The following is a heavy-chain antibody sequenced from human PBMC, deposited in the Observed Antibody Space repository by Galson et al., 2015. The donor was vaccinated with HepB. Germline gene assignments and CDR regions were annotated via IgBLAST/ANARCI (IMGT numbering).Heavy chain of an antibody. J-gene: IGHJ4*02. CDR2: IYRGDKT. D-gene: IGHD3-22*01. V-gene: IGHV3-53*01. Sequence: LRLSCAGSGFTVSSSFMTWVRQAPGKGLEWVSLIYRGDKTYYADSVKGRFTISRDNSNTLYLQVNSLRAEDTAVYYCAREVYYYDTSGYPITFDYWGQGTLVTVSS. CDR1: GFTVSSSF. CDR3: AREVYYYDTSGYPITFDY.